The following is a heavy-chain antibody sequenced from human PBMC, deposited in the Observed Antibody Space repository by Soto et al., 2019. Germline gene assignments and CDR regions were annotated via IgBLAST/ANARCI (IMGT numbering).Heavy chain of an antibody. D-gene: IGHD2-2*01. Sequence: SETLSLTCSVSGASISTSIDFWGWIRQAPGKGLEWIGNVYQSGTTRLNPSLKSRVSIFVDRSKNQFSLELNSATAADRAVYYCARQPESTSYFDYWGQGILVTVS. J-gene: IGHJ4*02. V-gene: IGHV4-39*01. CDR2: VYQSGTT. CDR1: GASISTSIDF. CDR3: ARQPESTSYFDY.